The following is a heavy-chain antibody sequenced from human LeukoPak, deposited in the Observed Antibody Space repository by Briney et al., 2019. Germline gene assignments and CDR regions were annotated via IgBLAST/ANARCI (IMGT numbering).Heavy chain of an antibody. V-gene: IGHV3-7*01. CDR2: IKHDGSED. D-gene: IGHD5-18*01. CDR1: GFTFSNYW. CDR3: ARGGYTYDI. J-gene: IGHJ4*02. Sequence: GGSLKLSCAASGFTFSNYWMTWVRQAPGKGLEWVANIKHDGSEDYYLDSVKGRFTISRDNAKNSLYLQMNSLRGEDTAVYYCARGGYTYDIWGQGTLVTVSS.